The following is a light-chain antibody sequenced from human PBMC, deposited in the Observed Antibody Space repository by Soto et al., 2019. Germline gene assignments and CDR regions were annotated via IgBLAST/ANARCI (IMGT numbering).Light chain of an antibody. CDR1: QDISTL. CDR2: GAS. J-gene: IGKJ4*01. V-gene: IGKV1D-12*01. Sequence: DIKMTQSPSSVSESIGDTVTITCRASQDISTLLAWYQQKPGKAPKLLIYGASTLESGVPSRFSGRGSGTDFTLTISSLQPEDFATYFCQQADSFPLTFGGGTKVDIK. CDR3: QQADSFPLT.